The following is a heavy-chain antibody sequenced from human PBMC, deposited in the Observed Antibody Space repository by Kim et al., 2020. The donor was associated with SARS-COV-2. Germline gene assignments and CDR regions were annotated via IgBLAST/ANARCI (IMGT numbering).Heavy chain of an antibody. CDR3: AKELVIRYFDWLNFGNGMDG. CDR2: IWFDGRNE. CDR1: GFDFSSYG. D-gene: IGHD3-9*01. V-gene: IGHV3-33*06. J-gene: IGHJ6*02. Sequence: GGSLRLSCAASGFDFSSYGMHWVRRAPGKGLEWVAVIWFDGRNEHYSDSVKGRFSISRDNSKNTLYLQMNSLRAEDTAVYYCAKELVIRYFDWLNFGNGMDGRGLGTTVNVSS.